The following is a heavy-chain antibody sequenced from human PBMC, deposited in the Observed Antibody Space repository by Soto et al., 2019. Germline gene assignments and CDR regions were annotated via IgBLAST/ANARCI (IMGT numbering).Heavy chain of an antibody. J-gene: IGHJ4*02. Sequence: EVQLVESGGGLVQPGRSLRLSCAASGFTFDDYAMHWVRQAPGKGLEWVSGISWNSGSLGYGDSVKGRFTISRDNAKNSLYLQMNSLRPEDTAFYYCAKDNGGYHDSSGNFEYWGQGTLVTVSS. CDR2: ISWNSGSL. V-gene: IGHV3-9*01. D-gene: IGHD3-22*01. CDR1: GFTFDDYA. CDR3: AKDNGGYHDSSGNFEY.